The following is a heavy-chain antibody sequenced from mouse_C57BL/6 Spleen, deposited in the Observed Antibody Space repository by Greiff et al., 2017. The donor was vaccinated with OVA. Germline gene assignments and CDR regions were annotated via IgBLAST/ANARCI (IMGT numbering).Heavy chain of an antibody. V-gene: IGHV1-74*01. J-gene: IGHJ2*01. CDR3: AIGMGITTVANYFDY. Sequence: QVQLQQPGAELVKPGASAKVSCKASGYTFTSYWMHWVKQRPGQGLEWIGRIHPSDSDTNYNQKFKGKATLTVDKSSSTAYMQLGSLTSEDSAVYYCAIGMGITTVANYFDYWGQGTTLRVA. CDR2: IHPSDSDT. D-gene: IGHD1-1*01. CDR1: GYTFTSYW.